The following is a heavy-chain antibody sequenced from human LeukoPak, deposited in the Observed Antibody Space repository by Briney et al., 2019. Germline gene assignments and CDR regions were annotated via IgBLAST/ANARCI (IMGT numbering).Heavy chain of an antibody. CDR2: IRYDGSNK. CDR1: GFTFSSYG. J-gene: IGHJ4*02. CDR3: AKDRGDIAVAGTTIDY. V-gene: IGHV3-30*02. Sequence: PEGSLRLSCAASGFTFSSYGMHWVRQAPGKGLEWVAFIRYDGSNKYYADSVKGRFTISRDNSKNTLYLQMNSLRAEDTAVYYCAKDRGDIAVAGTTIDYWGQGTLVTVSS. D-gene: IGHD6-19*01.